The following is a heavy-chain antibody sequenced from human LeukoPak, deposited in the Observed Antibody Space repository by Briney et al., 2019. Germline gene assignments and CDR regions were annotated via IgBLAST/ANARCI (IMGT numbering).Heavy chain of an antibody. V-gene: IGHV1-46*01. CDR2: INPSGGST. J-gene: IGHJ5*02. CDR1: GYTFTAFG. CDR3: ATDYSAT. D-gene: IGHD2-21*01. Sequence: GASVKVSCKSSGYTFTAFGFSWVRQAPGQGLEWMGIINPSGGSTSYAQKFQGRVTMTRDTSTSTVYMELSSLRSEDTAVYYCATDYSATWGQGTLVTVSS.